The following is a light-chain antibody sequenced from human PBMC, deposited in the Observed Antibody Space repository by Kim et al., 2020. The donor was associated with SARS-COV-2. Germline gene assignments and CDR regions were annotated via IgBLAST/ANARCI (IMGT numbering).Light chain of an antibody. CDR2: VGS. CDR1: PSLLDSTVSDY. V-gene: IGKV2-28*01. J-gene: IGKJ1*01. Sequence: ASSSCRSSPSLLDSTVSDYLDWYLQKPGQSPQLLMYVGSNRASGVPDRFSGRGSGTDFTLKISRVEAEDVGVYYCMQALQTPLTFGQGTKVDIK. CDR3: MQALQTPLT.